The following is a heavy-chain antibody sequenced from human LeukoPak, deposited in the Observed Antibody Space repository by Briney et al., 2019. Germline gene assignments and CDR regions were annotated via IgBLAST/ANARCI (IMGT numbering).Heavy chain of an antibody. CDR2: ISYDGTNK. D-gene: IGHD6-13*01. CDR1: GFTFSSYG. J-gene: IGHJ4*02. V-gene: IGHV3-30*18. Sequence: GVSLRLSCAASGFTFSSYGMHWVRQAPGKGLEWVAVISYDGTNKYYADSVKGRFTISRDNSKNTLYLQMNSLRAEDTAVYYCAKRYSSSWCIDSWGQGTLVTVSS. CDR3: AKRYSSSWCIDS.